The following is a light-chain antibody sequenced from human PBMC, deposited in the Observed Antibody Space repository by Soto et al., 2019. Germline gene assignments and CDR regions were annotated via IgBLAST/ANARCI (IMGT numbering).Light chain of an antibody. J-gene: IGKJ4*01. CDR1: QSVSSS. Sequence: EIILTQSPDTLSLSPGERATLSCRASQSVSSSLTWYQQKPGQAPRLLIYDASTRATGIPPRFSGSGSGTDFTLTISRLDPADFAVYYYQQRSNSFGGGTKVDIK. CDR2: DAS. CDR3: QQRSNS. V-gene: IGKV3-11*01.